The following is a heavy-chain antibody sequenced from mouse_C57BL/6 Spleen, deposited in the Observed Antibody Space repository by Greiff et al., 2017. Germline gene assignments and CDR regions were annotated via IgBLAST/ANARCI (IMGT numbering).Heavy chain of an antibody. CDR2: INPNNGGT. CDR3: ARCLRWLGHWYFDV. D-gene: IGHD2-3*01. V-gene: IGHV1-18*01. CDR1: GHTFTDYN. J-gene: IGHJ1*03. Sequence: VQLQQSGPELVKPGASVKIPCKASGHTFTDYNMDWVKQSHGKSLEWIGDINPNNGGTIYNQKFKGKATLTVDKSSSTAYMELRSLTSEDTAVYYCARCLRWLGHWYFDVWGTGTTVTVSS.